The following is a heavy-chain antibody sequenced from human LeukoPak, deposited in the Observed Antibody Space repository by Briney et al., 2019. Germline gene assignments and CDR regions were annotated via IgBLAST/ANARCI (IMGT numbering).Heavy chain of an antibody. CDR3: ARRPYSSSGHSDY. J-gene: IGHJ4*02. D-gene: IGHD6-6*01. CDR2: ISGSGSVI. V-gene: IGHV3-48*01. Sequence: GGSLRLSPAASGFILSAYNMDWVRHTPGKGLEWRSYISGSGSVIYYAHSVKGRFTISRDNAKTSVYLQMNSLRVEDSAVYYCARRPYSSSGHSDYWGQGTLVTVSS. CDR1: GFILSAYN.